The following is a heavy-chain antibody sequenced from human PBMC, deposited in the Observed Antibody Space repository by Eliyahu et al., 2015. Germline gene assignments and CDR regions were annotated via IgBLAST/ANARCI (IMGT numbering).Heavy chain of an antibody. Sequence: EVQLLESGGGLVQPGGSLRLSCAASGFTFSSYAMXWVRQAXGKGLEWVSAISGSGGSTYYADSVKGRFTISRDNSKNTLYLQMNSLRAEDTAVYYCAKNSGSYYVHYWGQGTLVTVSS. CDR1: GFTFSSYA. V-gene: IGHV3-23*01. CDR3: AKNSGSYYVHY. J-gene: IGHJ4*02. CDR2: ISGSGGST. D-gene: IGHD1-26*01.